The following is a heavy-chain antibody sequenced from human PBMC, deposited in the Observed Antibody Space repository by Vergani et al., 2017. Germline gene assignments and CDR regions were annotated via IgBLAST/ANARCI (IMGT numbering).Heavy chain of an antibody. CDR1: GFTFSSYW. CDR2: IKQDGSEK. V-gene: IGHV3-7*01. D-gene: IGHD6-19*01. Sequence: EVQLVESGGGLVQPGGSLRLSCAASGFTFSSYWMSWVRQAPGKGLEWVASIKQDGSEKQYVDSVKGRFTISRDNVRNLVFLEMHDLRVADTAVYYCARELVAGTKEIDYWGQGTLVTVSS. J-gene: IGHJ4*02. CDR3: ARELVAGTKEIDY.